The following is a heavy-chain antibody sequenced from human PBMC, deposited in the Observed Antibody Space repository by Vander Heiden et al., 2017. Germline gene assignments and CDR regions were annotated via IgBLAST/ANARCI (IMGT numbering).Heavy chain of an antibody. CDR3: ARLDHPLDRTFDY. CDR2: IKYDESDK. D-gene: IGHD6-6*01. J-gene: IGHJ4*02. Sequence: EVQLVQSGGGLVQPGGSLRLSCSASGFTFSNYWMSWVRQAPGKGLEWVANIKYDESDKFYVDSVKGRFTVSRDNAKNSLYLQMNSLRAEDTAVYYCARLDHPLDRTFDYWGQGAPVTVSS. CDR1: GFTFSNYW. V-gene: IGHV3-7*01.